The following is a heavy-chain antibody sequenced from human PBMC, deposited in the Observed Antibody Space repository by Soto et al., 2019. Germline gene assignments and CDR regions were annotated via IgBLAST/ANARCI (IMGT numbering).Heavy chain of an antibody. Sequence: LGESLKISCKGSGYSFTSYWIGWVRQMPGKGLEWMGIIYPGDSDTRYSPSFQGQVTISADKSISTAYLQWNSLKASDTAMYYCAADVNHESHGDYYYGMDVWGQGTTVTVSS. D-gene: IGHD2-21*01. CDR2: IYPGDSDT. CDR3: AADVNHESHGDYYYGMDV. CDR1: GYSFTSYW. V-gene: IGHV5-51*01. J-gene: IGHJ6*02.